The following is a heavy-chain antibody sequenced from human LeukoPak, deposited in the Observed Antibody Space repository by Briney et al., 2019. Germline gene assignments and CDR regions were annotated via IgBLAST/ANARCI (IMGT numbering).Heavy chain of an antibody. CDR1: GFTFSYHA. Sequence: PGGSLRLSCAASGFTFSYHAMNWVRHAPGKGLEWLAYIGVGGSTQYYADSVKGRFTISRDDSKNTLYLYVNSLRPDDSAVYYCVKDNPLDYWGQGTLVIVSS. J-gene: IGHJ4*02. CDR2: IGVGGSTQ. D-gene: IGHD2-15*01. V-gene: IGHV3-48*01. CDR3: VKDNPLDY.